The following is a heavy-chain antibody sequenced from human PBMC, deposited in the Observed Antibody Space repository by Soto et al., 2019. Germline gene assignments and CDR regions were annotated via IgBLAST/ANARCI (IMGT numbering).Heavy chain of an antibody. Sequence: SETLSLTCTVSGGSITYYYWSWIRQPPGKALEWIGYGYHSVSIHYNPSLKTRVTISVDTSENQFSLRLSSATAADTAVYYCARAFAGFGAYWYFDLWGRGTLVTVS. CDR2: GYHSVSI. CDR3: ARAFAGFGAYWYFDL. CDR1: GGSITYYY. D-gene: IGHD3-16*01. J-gene: IGHJ2*01. V-gene: IGHV4-59*01.